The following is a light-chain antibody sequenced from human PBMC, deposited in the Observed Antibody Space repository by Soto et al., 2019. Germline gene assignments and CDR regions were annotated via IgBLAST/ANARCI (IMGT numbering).Light chain of an antibody. CDR1: QSVSSH. CDR3: QQRSNCPIT. CDR2: DAS. Sequence: EIVMTQSPATLSVSPGEGSTVSCMASQSVSSHLAWYQHKPGQAPRLLFYDASNRATGIPARFSGSGSGTDFTLTISSLEPEDFAVYYCQQRSNCPITVGQGTRLDIK. V-gene: IGKV3-11*01. J-gene: IGKJ5*01.